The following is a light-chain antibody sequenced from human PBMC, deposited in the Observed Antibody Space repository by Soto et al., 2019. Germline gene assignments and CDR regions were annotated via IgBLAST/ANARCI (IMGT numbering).Light chain of an antibody. CDR2: DVS. V-gene: IGLV2-11*01. J-gene: IGLJ1*01. CDR1: SSDVGGYNY. CDR3: CSYAGSYTWV. Sequence: QSALTQPRSVSGSPGQSVTISCTGTSSDVGGYNYVSWYQQHPGKAPKLMIYDVSKRPSGVPDRFTGYKSDNTASLTISGLQGEDEADYYCCSYAGSYTWVFGTGTKVTVL.